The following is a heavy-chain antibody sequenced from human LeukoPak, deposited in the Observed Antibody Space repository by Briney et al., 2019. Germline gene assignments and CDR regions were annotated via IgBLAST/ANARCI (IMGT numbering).Heavy chain of an antibody. D-gene: IGHD3-10*01. V-gene: IGHV3-7*03. CDR3: ARKARWFGELSDPHYYYGMDV. CDR1: GFTFSSYW. J-gene: IGHJ6*04. CDR2: IKQDGSEK. Sequence: PGGSLRLSCVAPGFTFSSYWMSWVRQAPGKGLEWVANIKQDGSEKYYVDSVKGRFTISRDNAKNSLYLQMNSLRAEDTAVYYCARKARWFGELSDPHYYYGMDVWGKGTTVTVSS.